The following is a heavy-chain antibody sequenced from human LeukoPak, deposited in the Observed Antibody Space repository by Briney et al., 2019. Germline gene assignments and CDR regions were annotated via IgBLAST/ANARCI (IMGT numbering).Heavy chain of an antibody. CDR2: INPNSGGT. Sequence: ASVKVSCKASGYTFTGYYMHWVRQAPGQGLEWMGWINPNSGGTNYAQKLQGRVTMTTDTSTSTAYMELRSLRSDDTAVYYCARGSSTRIYYFDYWGQGTLVTVSS. J-gene: IGHJ4*02. CDR3: ARGSSTRIYYFDY. D-gene: IGHD2-2*01. CDR1: GYTFTGYY. V-gene: IGHV1-2*02.